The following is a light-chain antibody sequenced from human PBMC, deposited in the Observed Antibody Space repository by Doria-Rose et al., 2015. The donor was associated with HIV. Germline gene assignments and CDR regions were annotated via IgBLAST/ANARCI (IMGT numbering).Light chain of an antibody. J-gene: IGKJ2*01. CDR3: QQYSSYLS. Sequence: DIQVTQSPSTLSASVGDRVTITCRASQSISSWLAWYQQKPGKAPNLLIYKASSLESGVPSRFSGSGSGTEFTLTISSLQPDDFATYYCQQYSSYLSFGQGTKLEIK. CDR1: QSISSW. V-gene: IGKV1-5*03. CDR2: KAS.